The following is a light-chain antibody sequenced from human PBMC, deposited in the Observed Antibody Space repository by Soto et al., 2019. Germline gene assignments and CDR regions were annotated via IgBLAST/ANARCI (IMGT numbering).Light chain of an antibody. CDR3: SSYTSSSTPSV. CDR1: SSDVGGYNY. J-gene: IGLJ1*01. CDR2: EVS. V-gene: IGLV2-14*01. Sequence: QSALTQPASVSGSPGQSITISCTGTSSDVGGYNYVSWYQQHPGKAPKLMIYEVSNRPSGVSNRFSGSKSGNTASLTISGLQAEDEAEYYCSSYTSSSTPSVFGTGTKVTVL.